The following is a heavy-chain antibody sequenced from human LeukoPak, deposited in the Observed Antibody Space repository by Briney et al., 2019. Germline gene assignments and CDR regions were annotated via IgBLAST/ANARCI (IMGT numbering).Heavy chain of an antibody. V-gene: IGHV3-64D*08. J-gene: IGHJ2*01. CDR1: GFTFSSYT. D-gene: IGHD3-10*01. CDR3: VIVVGSGNSQWYFDL. CDR2: ISSNGGST. Sequence: GGSLRLSCSASGFTFSSYTMYWVRQAPGKGLEYVSAISSNGGSTYYADSVKGRFTISRDNSKNTLYLQMSSLRAENTAVYYCVIVVGSGNSQWYFDLWGRGNLVTVSS.